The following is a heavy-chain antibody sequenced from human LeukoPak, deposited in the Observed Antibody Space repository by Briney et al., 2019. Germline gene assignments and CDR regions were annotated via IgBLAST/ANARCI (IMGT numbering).Heavy chain of an antibody. CDR2: IKQDGSEK. Sequence: GGSLRLFCAASGFTFSTYWMLWVRQAPGKGLEWVASIKQDGSEKYYVDSMKGRFTISRDNAKNSLYLQMNSLRAEDTAVYYCARMPRGPDVWGKGTTVIVSS. D-gene: IGHD2-2*01. CDR3: ARMPRGPDV. V-gene: IGHV3-7*01. J-gene: IGHJ6*04. CDR1: GFTFSTYW.